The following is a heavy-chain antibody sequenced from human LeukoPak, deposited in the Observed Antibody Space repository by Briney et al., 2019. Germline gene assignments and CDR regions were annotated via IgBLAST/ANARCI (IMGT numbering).Heavy chain of an antibody. Sequence: ASVKVSCKASGYTFTGYYMHWVRQAPGQGLEWMGWINPNSGGTNYAQKFQGRVTMTRDTSISTAYMELSRLRSDDTAVYYCARPWYYYGSGSLYYYMDVWGKGTTVTVSS. J-gene: IGHJ6*03. D-gene: IGHD3-10*01. CDR2: INPNSGGT. V-gene: IGHV1-2*02. CDR1: GYTFTGYY. CDR3: ARPWYYYGSGSLYYYMDV.